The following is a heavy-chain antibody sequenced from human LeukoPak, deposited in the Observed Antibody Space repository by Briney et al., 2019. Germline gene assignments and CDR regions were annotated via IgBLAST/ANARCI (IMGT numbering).Heavy chain of an antibody. Sequence: PSQTLSLTCTVSGGSISSGGYYWSWIRQPPGKGLEWIAYIYYSGSTNYNPSLKSRVTISVDTSKNQFSLKLSSVTAADTAVYYCATGIAPNWFDPWGQGTLVTVSS. CDR3: ATGIAPNWFDP. V-gene: IGHV4-61*08. CDR1: GGSISSGGYY. J-gene: IGHJ5*02. CDR2: IYYSGST. D-gene: IGHD6-13*01.